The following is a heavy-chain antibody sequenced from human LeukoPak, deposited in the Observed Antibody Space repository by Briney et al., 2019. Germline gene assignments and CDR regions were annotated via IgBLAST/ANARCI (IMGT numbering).Heavy chain of an antibody. V-gene: IGHV4-38-2*02. CDR3: ARAYYGDFWSGYPNWFDP. D-gene: IGHD3-3*01. CDR2: IYHSGST. CDR1: GYSISSGYY. Sequence: SETLSLTXTVSGYSISSGYYWGRIRQPPGKGLECIGSIYHSGSTYYNPSLKSRVAISVDTSKNQFSLKLSSVTAADTAVYYCARAYYGDFWSGYPNWFDPWGQGTLVTVSS. J-gene: IGHJ5*02.